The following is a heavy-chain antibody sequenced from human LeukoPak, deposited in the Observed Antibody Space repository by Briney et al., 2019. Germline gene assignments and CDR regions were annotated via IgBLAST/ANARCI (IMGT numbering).Heavy chain of an antibody. Sequence: PGGSLRLSCAASGFTFSSYAMHWVRQAPGKGLEYVSAISSNGGSTYYANSVKGRFTISRDNSKNTLYLQMGSLRAEDMAVYYCARQGIYCSSTSRYEGIDYWGQGTLVTVSS. CDR2: ISSNGGST. V-gene: IGHV3-64*01. J-gene: IGHJ4*02. D-gene: IGHD2-2*01. CDR1: GFTFSSYA. CDR3: ARQGIYCSSTSRYEGIDY.